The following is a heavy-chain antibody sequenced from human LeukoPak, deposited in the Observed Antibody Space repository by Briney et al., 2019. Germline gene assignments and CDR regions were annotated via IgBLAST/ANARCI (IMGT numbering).Heavy chain of an antibody. Sequence: PGGSLRLSCAASGFTFSIYSMNWVRQAPGKGLEWLSSISSDSTYIYYADSVKGRFTISRDNARNSLFLQMNSLRAEDTAVYSCVRVGMNIHGIDVWGQGTTVTVSS. CDR1: GFTFSIYS. J-gene: IGHJ6*02. CDR2: ISSDSTYI. D-gene: IGHD2-2*02. CDR3: VRVGMNIHGIDV. V-gene: IGHV3-21*01.